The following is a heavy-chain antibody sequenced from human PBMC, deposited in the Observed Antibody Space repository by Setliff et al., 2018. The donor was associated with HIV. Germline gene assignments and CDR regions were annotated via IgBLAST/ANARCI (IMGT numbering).Heavy chain of an antibody. Sequence: ASVKVSCKASGYTFASYGISWVRQAPGQGREWMGWISVYNGNTNYAQKVQGRVSMTTDTSTSTAYMELRSLRSDDTAVYYCARVRQHILLWFGDPLGAFDFWGQGTMVTVSS. D-gene: IGHD3-10*01. V-gene: IGHV1-18*01. CDR2: ISVYNGNT. CDR3: ARVRQHILLWFGDPLGAFDF. CDR1: GYTFASYG. J-gene: IGHJ3*01.